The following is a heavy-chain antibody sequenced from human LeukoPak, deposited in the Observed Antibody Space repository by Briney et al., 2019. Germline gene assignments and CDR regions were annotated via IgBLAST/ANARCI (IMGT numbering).Heavy chain of an antibody. D-gene: IGHD5-12*01. J-gene: IGHJ6*02. CDR3: ARDLLVVATTRSYYYYGMDV. Sequence: ALVKVSCKASGYTFTGYYTHWVRQAPGQGLEWMGWINPNSGGTNYAQKFQGRVTMTRDTSISTAYMELSRLRSDDTAVYYCARDLLVVATTRSYYYYGMDVWGQGTTVTVSS. CDR1: GYTFTGYY. CDR2: INPNSGGT. V-gene: IGHV1-2*02.